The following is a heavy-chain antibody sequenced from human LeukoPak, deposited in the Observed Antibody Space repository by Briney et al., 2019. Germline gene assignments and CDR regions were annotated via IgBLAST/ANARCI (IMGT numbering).Heavy chain of an antibody. CDR3: ARSKYSSSEGFDY. V-gene: IGHV4-34*01. Sequence: SETLSLTCAVYGGSFSGYYWSWIRQPPGKGLEWIGEINHSGSTNYNPSLKSRVTISVDTSKNQFSLKLSSVTAADTAVYYCARSKYSSSEGFDYWGRGTLVTVSS. J-gene: IGHJ4*02. CDR2: INHSGST. D-gene: IGHD6-13*01. CDR1: GGSFSGYY.